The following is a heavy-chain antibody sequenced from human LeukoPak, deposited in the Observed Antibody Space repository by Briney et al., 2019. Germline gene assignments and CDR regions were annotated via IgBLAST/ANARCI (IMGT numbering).Heavy chain of an antibody. CDR2: ISSNGGST. D-gene: IGHD1-26*01. CDR1: GFSFSTYA. V-gene: IGHV3-64*02. CDR3: TRSNNIVGATYFDH. J-gene: IGHJ4*02. Sequence: GGSLRLSCAASGFSFSTYAMHWVRQGPGKGLEYISSISSNGGSTYYADSVKGRFTISRDNSKNTLFLQMGSLRAEDMAVYYCTRSNNIVGATYFDHWGQGTLVTVSS.